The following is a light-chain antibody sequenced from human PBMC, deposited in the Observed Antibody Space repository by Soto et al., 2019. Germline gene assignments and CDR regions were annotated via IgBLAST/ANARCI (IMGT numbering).Light chain of an antibody. V-gene: IGLV4-69*01. J-gene: IGLJ2*01. CDR3: QTWGTGIRV. CDR2: LNSDGSH. CDR1: SGHSTYA. Sequence: QSVLTQSPSASASLGASVKLTCTLSSGHSTYAIAWHQQQPEKGPRYLMKLNSDGSHSKGDGIPDRFSGSSSGAERYLTISSLQPEDEADYYCQTWGTGIRVFGGGTQLTVL.